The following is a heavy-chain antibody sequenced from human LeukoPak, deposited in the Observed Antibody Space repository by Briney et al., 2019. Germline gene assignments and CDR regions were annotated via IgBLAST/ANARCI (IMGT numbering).Heavy chain of an antibody. CDR2: IYYSGST. D-gene: IGHD3-3*01. J-gene: IGHJ4*02. Sequence: PSETLSLTCTVSGGSISSYYWSWIRQPPGKGLEWIGYIYYSGSTNYNPSLKSRVTISVDTSKNQFSLKLSSVTAADTAVYYCARVRGRFLEWTIDYWGQGTLVTVSS. CDR3: ARVRGRFLEWTIDY. V-gene: IGHV4-59*01. CDR1: GGSISSYY.